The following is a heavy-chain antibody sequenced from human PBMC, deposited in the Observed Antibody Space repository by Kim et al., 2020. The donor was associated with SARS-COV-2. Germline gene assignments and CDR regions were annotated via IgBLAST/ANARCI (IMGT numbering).Heavy chain of an antibody. D-gene: IGHD3-10*01. J-gene: IGHJ4*02. CDR1: GGPFTDHY. V-gene: IGHV4-34*01. CDR3: DRGYKTDCNVGTH. Sequence: SETLSLTCAVSGGPFTDHYWSWIRQPPGQGLELIGEINHRENTAYNPSLKSRVAISVDMSKNEVSLRLHSVTAADTAAYFCDRGYKTDCNVGTHSGQGT. CDR2: INHRENT.